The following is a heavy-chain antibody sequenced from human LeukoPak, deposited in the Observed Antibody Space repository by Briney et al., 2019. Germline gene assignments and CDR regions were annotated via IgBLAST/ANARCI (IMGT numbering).Heavy chain of an antibody. J-gene: IGHJ4*02. Sequence: ASVKVSCKVSGYTLTELSMHWVRQAPGKGLEWMGGFDPEDGETIYAQKFQGRVTMTRDMSTSTVYMELSSLRSEDTAVYYCARGLDIVVVPAAMIGFDYWGQGTLVTVSS. CDR2: FDPEDGET. V-gene: IGHV1-24*01. CDR3: ARGLDIVVVPAAMIGFDY. D-gene: IGHD2-2*03. CDR1: GYTLTELS.